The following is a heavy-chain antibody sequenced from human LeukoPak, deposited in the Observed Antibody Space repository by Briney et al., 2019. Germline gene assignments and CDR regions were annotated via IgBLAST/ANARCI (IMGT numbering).Heavy chain of an antibody. D-gene: IGHD5-18*01. CDR3: ARSPVRGYSYQNYYGMDV. CDR2: IIHIFGTA. CDR1: GGTFSSYA. J-gene: IGHJ6*04. Sequence: SSVKVYCKASGGTFSSYAISWVRQAPGQGLEWMGGIIHIFGTANYAQKFQGRVTITADKSTSTAYMELSSPRSEDTAVYYCARSPVRGYSYQNYYGMDVWGKGTTVTVSS. V-gene: IGHV1-69*06.